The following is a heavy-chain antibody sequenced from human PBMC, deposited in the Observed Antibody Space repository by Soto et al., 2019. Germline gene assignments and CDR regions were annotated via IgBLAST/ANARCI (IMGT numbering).Heavy chain of an antibody. CDR2: INPNSGGT. CDR1: GYPFPGYY. D-gene: IGHD1-26*01. Sequence: SMKGSCMSSGYPFPGYYMHWVRQPPDQGLEWMGWINPNSGGTNYAQKFQGRVTMTRDTSISTAYMELSRLRSDDTAVYYCARADSVGAHYYYYGMDVWGQGTTVTVSS. CDR3: ARADSVGAHYYYYGMDV. V-gene: IGHV1-2*02. J-gene: IGHJ6*02.